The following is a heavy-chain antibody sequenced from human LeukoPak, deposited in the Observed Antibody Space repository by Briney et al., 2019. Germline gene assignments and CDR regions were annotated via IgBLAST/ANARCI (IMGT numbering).Heavy chain of an antibody. CDR3: AREGDGGLQCSFDS. CDR2: INPNSGGT. CDR1: GYTFTGYY. V-gene: IGHV1-2*02. J-gene: IGHJ4*02. D-gene: IGHD4-23*01. Sequence: ASVKVSCKASGYTFTGYYMHWVRQAPGQGLEWMGWINPNSGGTNYAQKFQGRVTMTRDTSISTAYMELSGLRSDDTAVYFCAREGDGGLQCSFDSWGQGTLVTVSS.